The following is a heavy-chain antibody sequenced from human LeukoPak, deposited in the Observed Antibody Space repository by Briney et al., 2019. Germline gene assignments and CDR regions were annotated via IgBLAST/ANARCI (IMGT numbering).Heavy chain of an antibody. CDR1: GFTFSNAW. D-gene: IGHD2-2*01. Sequence: GGSLRLSCAASGFTFSNAWIRWVRQAPWKGLXXXGLTKSKTDGGTTDYAAPVKGRFTISRDDSKNTLYLPLHSLTTEDTAVYYCTTVDLWASTDYWGQGTLVTVSS. CDR3: TTVDLWASTDY. V-gene: IGHV3-15*01. J-gene: IGHJ4*02. CDR2: TKSKTDGGTT.